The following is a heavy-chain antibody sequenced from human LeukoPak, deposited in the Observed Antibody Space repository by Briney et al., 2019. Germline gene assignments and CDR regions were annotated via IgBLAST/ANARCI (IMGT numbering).Heavy chain of an antibody. CDR2: IHPSGSP. Sequence: PSETLSLTCTVSGVSISSSSYYWGWIRQPPGKGLEWIGEIHPSGSPSYNPSLESRTIISVDASKNQFSLILNSVTAADTALYFCSRGGDASKAGKYWGQGALVTVSS. CDR3: SRGGDASKAGKY. V-gene: IGHV4-39*07. J-gene: IGHJ4*02. CDR1: GVSISSSSYY. D-gene: IGHD3-10*01.